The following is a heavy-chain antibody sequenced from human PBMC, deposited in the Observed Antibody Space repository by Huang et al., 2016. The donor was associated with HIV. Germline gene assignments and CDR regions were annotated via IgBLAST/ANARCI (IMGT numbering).Heavy chain of an antibody. CDR3: GRFSYYSDSTISQYLQL. Sequence: QVHLQESGPGLVKPSQTLSLTCTVSGGSISSGGYYWTWIRQPPGKGLEWIGYIYYRGSTYYNPPLKSRVTISVDTSKNQFSLKVTSMTAADTAVYYCGRFSYYSDSTISQYLQLWGQGALVTVSS. D-gene: IGHD3-22*01. CDR2: IYYRGST. J-gene: IGHJ1*01. CDR1: GGSISSGGYY. V-gene: IGHV4-30-4*08.